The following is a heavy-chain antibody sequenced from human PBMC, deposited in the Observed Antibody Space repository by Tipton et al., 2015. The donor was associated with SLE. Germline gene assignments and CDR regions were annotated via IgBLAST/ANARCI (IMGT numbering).Heavy chain of an antibody. V-gene: IGHV4-30-2*01. CDR1: GGSISSGGYS. D-gene: IGHD4-17*01. J-gene: IGHJ3*02. Sequence: TLSLTCAVSGGSISSGGYSWSWIRQPPGKGLEWIGYIYHSGSTYYNPSLKRRVTISVDTSKNQFSLKLSSVTAADTAVYYCARVAGDHDAFDIWGQGTMVTVSS. CDR2: IYHSGST. CDR3: ARVAGDHDAFDI.